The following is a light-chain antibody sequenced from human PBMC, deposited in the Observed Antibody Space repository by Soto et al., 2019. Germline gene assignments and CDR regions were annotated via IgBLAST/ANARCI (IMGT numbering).Light chain of an antibody. CDR2: GAS. V-gene: IGKV3-15*01. CDR3: QHYYNWPQT. Sequence: EIVMTQSPATLSVSPGERATLSCRASQSVSSNLAWYQQKPGQAPRLLIYGASTRATGIPARFSGSGSGTEFTLTTSSLQSEGFAVYYGQHYYNWPQTFGQGTKLEIK. CDR1: QSVSSN. J-gene: IGKJ2*01.